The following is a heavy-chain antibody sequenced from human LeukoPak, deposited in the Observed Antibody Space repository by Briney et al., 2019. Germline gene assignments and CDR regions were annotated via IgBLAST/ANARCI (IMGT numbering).Heavy chain of an antibody. J-gene: IGHJ6*02. CDR3: ARVPPPYGDYVDGMDV. CDR1: GGSISSSNW. Sequence: RASETLSLTCAVSGGSISSSNWWSWVRQPPGKGLEWIGEIYHSGSTNYNPSLKSRVTISVDKSKNQFSLKLSSVTAADTAVYYCARVPPPYGDYVDGMDVWGQGTTVTVSS. D-gene: IGHD4-17*01. V-gene: IGHV4-4*02. CDR2: IYHSGST.